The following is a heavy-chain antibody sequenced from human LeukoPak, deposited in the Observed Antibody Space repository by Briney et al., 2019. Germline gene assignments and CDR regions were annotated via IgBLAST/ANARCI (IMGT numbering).Heavy chain of an antibody. V-gene: IGHV4-59*01. Sequence: PSETLSLTCTVSGGSISSYYWSWIRQPPGKGLEWIGYIYYSGSTNYNPSLKSRVTISVDTSKNQFSLKLSSVTAADTAVYYCARLWFWDVWGQGTLVTVSS. CDR3: ARLWFWDV. J-gene: IGHJ4*02. CDR1: GGSISSYY. D-gene: IGHD3-10*01. CDR2: IYYSGST.